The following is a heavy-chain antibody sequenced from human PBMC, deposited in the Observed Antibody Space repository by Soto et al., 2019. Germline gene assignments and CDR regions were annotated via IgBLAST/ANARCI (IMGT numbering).Heavy chain of an antibody. CDR3: AKDPYSSSSGVY. CDR1: GFTFSSYA. CDR2: ISGSGGST. D-gene: IGHD6-6*01. J-gene: IGHJ4*02. V-gene: IGHV3-23*01. Sequence: GSLRLSCAAAGFTFSSYAMSWVRQAPGKGLEWVSAISGSGGSTYYADSVKGRFTISRDNSKNTLYLKMNSLRAEDTAVYYCAKDPYSSSSGVYWGQGTLVTVSS.